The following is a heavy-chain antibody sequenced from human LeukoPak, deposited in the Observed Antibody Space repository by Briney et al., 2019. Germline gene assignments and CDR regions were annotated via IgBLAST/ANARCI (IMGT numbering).Heavy chain of an antibody. CDR2: ISTYNGNT. CDR1: GYTFSSYG. J-gene: IGHJ6*02. Sequence: ASVKVSCKASGYTFSSYGISWVRQAPGQGLEWMGWISTYNGNTNYAQKLQGRVTMTTDTSTSTAYMEPRSLRSDDTAVYYCARDSTGNYYDYYGMDVWGQGTTVTVSS. CDR3: ARDSTGNYYDYYGMDV. D-gene: IGHD1-14*01. V-gene: IGHV1-18*01.